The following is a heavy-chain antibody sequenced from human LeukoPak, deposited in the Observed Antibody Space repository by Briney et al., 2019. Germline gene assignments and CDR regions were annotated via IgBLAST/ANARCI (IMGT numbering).Heavy chain of an antibody. V-gene: IGHV3-7*01. CDR3: AREDYGSGSYQAFDY. J-gene: IGHJ4*02. CDR2: MNQDGSEK. Sequence: GGSLRLSCAASGFTFSNYWMSWVRQAPGKGLEWVANMNQDGSEKYYVDSVKGRFTISRDNAKNSLYLQMNSLRAEDTAVYYCAREDYGSGSYQAFDYWGQGTLVTVSS. D-gene: IGHD3-10*01. CDR1: GFTFSNYW.